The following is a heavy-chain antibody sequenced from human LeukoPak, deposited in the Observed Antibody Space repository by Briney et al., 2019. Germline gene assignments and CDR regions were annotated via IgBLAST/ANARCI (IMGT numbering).Heavy chain of an antibody. J-gene: IGHJ4*02. CDR3: ARMDSSGWNFDY. CDR1: GYTFTSYG. CDR2: ISAYNGNT. Sequence: ASVKASCKASGYTFTSYGISWVRQAPGQGLEWMGWISAYNGNTNYAQKLQGRVTMTTDTSTSTAYMELRSLRSDDTAVYYCARMDSSGWNFDYWGQGTLVTVSS. V-gene: IGHV1-18*01. D-gene: IGHD6-19*01.